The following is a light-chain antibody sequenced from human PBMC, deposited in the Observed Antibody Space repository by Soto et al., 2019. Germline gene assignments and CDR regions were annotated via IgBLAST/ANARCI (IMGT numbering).Light chain of an antibody. J-gene: IGKJ1*01. Sequence: EIVLTQSPATLSVSPGERVTLSCRASESLSINLAWYQQKPGQAPRLLIYGASSRATDMPGTFSGRGSGTEFTLTISSLQSEDFAVYYCQQYNNWPWTFGQGTKVDIK. CDR3: QQYNNWPWT. CDR2: GAS. V-gene: IGKV3-15*01. CDR1: ESLSIN.